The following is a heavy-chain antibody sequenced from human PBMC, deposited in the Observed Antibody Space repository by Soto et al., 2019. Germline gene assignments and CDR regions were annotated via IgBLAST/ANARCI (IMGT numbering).Heavy chain of an antibody. CDR3: ARRSSGSYHYYGMDV. Sequence: PXEXLKISVKCSGYXCTSYLISWVRHMPGKGLELMGRIDPSDSYTNYSPSFQGHVTISADKSISTAYLQWSSRKAADTAIYYCARRSSGSYHYYGMDVWGQGTTVTVSS. CDR1: GYXCTSYL. J-gene: IGHJ6*02. D-gene: IGHD1-26*01. V-gene: IGHV5-10-1*01. CDR2: IDPSDSYT.